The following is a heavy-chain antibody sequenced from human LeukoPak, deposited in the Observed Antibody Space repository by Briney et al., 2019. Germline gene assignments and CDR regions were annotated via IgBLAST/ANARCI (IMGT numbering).Heavy chain of an antibody. Sequence: PGGSLRLSCAASGFTFSSYSMNWVRQAPGKGLEWVAVIWSDATNQYYADSVRGRFAISRDDSTSMVYLQMNSLRAEDTAVYFCAKDIQRGFDYTNSLDYWGQGTLVTVSS. V-gene: IGHV3-33*06. D-gene: IGHD4-11*01. CDR3: AKDIQRGFDYTNSLDY. J-gene: IGHJ4*02. CDR1: GFTFSSYS. CDR2: IWSDATNQ.